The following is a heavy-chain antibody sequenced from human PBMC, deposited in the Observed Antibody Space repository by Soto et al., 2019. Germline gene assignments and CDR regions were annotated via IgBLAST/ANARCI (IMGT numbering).Heavy chain of an antibody. Sequence: SETLSLTCAVPGGSISSGGYSWSWIRQPPGKGLEWIGYIYHSGSTYYNPSLKSRVTISVDRSKNQFSLKLSSVTAADTAVYYCARDGAYYDILTGYYYGMDVWGQGTTVTVSS. J-gene: IGHJ6*02. CDR3: ARDGAYYDILTGYYYGMDV. D-gene: IGHD3-9*01. V-gene: IGHV4-30-2*01. CDR1: GGSISSGGYS. CDR2: IYHSGST.